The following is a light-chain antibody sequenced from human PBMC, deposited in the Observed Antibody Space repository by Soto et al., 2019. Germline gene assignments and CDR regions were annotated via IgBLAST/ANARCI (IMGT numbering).Light chain of an antibody. CDR3: QQYGTSPRT. J-gene: IGKJ1*01. V-gene: IGKV3-20*01. CDR2: GAS. CDR1: QSVSSSY. Sequence: EIVLTQSPGTLSLSPGERTTLSCRASQSVSSSYLAWYQQKPGQAPRLLIYGASSRATGIPDRFSGSGSGIDFTLTISRLEPEDFAVYYCQQYGTSPRTFGQGT.